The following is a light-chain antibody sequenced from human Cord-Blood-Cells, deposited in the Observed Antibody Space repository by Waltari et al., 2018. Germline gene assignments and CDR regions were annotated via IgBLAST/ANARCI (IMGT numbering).Light chain of an antibody. CDR2: AAS. J-gene: IGKJ2*03. CDR3: QQSYSTPLMYS. V-gene: IGKV1-39*01. CDR1: QSISSY. Sequence: DIQMTQSPSSLSASVGDRVTITCRASQSISSYLNWYQQKPGKAPKLLIYAASSLRSGVPSRFSGSGSGTDFTRTISSLQPEDFATYYCQQSYSTPLMYSFGQGTKLEIK.